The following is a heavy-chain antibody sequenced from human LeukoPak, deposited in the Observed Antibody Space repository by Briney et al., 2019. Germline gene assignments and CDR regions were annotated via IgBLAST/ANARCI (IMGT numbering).Heavy chain of an antibody. D-gene: IGHD3-9*01. CDR2: IYDSGST. CDR1: GYSISSGYY. V-gene: IGHV4-38-2*02. J-gene: IGHJ4*02. CDR3: ARSRNFILTGYRKQGQPPNFDY. Sequence: SETLSLTCTVSGYSISSGYYWGWIRQPPGKGLEWIGSIYDSGSTYYNPSLKSRVTISVDTSKNQFSLKLSSVTAADTAVYYCARSRNFILTGYRKQGQPPNFDYWGQGTLVTVSS.